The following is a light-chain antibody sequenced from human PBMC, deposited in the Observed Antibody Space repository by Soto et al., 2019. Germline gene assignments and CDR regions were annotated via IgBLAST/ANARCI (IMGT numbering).Light chain of an antibody. V-gene: IGKV3-15*01. CDR2: GAS. CDR1: QSVSSN. J-gene: IGKJ1*01. CDR3: QQYNNWPPWT. Sequence: EIVMTQSPATLSVSPGERATLSCRASQSVSSNLAWYQQKPGQAPRLLIYGASTRATGIPARFSDSGSGTEFNLTISSLQSEDFAVYFCQQYNNWPPWTFGHGTKVEL.